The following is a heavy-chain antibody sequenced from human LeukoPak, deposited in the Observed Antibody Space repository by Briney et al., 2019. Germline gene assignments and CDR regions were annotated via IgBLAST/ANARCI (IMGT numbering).Heavy chain of an antibody. CDR1: GFTFSSYA. Sequence: GGSLRLSCAASGFTFSSYAMSWARQAPGKGLEWVSAISGSGGSTYYADSVKGRFTISRDNSKNTLYLQMNSLRAEDTAVYYCAKDRGSYYYYFDYWGQGTLVTVPS. V-gene: IGHV3-23*01. CDR3: AKDRGSYYYYFDY. D-gene: IGHD1-26*01. CDR2: ISGSGGST. J-gene: IGHJ4*02.